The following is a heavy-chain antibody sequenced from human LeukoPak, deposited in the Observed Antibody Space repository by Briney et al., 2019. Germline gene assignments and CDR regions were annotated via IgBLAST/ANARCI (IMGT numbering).Heavy chain of an antibody. CDR3: ARSPGGGFDI. D-gene: IGHD2-15*01. CDR1: GGSITNFY. J-gene: IGHJ3*02. CDR2: ICYSGTT. Sequence: SETLSLTCTVSGGSITNFYGGWIRQSPGKGLELIGYICYSGTTNYSPSLKSRVSIPVDTSKKQFSLKLSSVTAADTAVYYCARSPGGGFDIWGQGTMVTVSS. V-gene: IGHV4-59*01.